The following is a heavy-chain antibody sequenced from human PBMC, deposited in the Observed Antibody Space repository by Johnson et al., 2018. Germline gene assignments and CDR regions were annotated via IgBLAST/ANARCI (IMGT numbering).Heavy chain of an antibody. J-gene: IGHJ5*02. CDR3: ARGDDDPYSNDFLKHVDP. D-gene: IGHD5-18*01. CDR2: IYPGDSDT. V-gene: IGHV5-51*03. Sequence: VQLVQSGAEVKKPGESLKISCKGSGYSFNSFWIVWVRQMPGKGLEWMGIIYPGDSDTRYSPSFQGQVTISADKSIRTAYLQWSSLKTSDTAIYYCARGDDDPYSNDFLKHVDPWGQGTLVTVSS. CDR1: GYSFNSFW.